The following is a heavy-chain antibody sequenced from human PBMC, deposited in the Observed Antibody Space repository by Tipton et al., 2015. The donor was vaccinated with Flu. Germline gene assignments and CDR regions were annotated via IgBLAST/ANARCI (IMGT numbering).Heavy chain of an antibody. CDR2: IYYSGST. CDR3: AGGAGVDY. V-gene: IGHV4-59*12. J-gene: IGHJ4*02. Sequence: GLVKPSETLSLTCTVSGGSISSYYWSWIRQPPGRGLEWIGYIYYSGSTNYNPSLKSRVTISVDTSKNQFSLKLSSVTAADTAVYYCAGGAGVDYWGQGTLVTVSS. D-gene: IGHD6-19*01. CDR1: GGSISSYY.